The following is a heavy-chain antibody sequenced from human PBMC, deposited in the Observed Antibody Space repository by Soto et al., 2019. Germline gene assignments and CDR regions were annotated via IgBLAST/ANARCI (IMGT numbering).Heavy chain of an antibody. J-gene: IGHJ4*02. CDR3: TGEVASGY. CDR2: ISGDGGTK. CDR1: GFTVRTYG. V-gene: IGHV3-30*03. Sequence: QVQLVESGGGVVQPGRSLRLSCAVSGFTVRTYGMHWVRQAPGKGLEWVAVISGDGGTKYYADSVKGRFTISRDNSRNTLFLEMNSLRGDDMAVYYCTGEVASGYWGQGTLVTVSS. D-gene: IGHD2-8*02.